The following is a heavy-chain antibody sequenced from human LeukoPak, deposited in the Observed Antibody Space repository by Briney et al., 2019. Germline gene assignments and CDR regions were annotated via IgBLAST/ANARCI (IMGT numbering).Heavy chain of an antibody. CDR2: IYPGDSDT. J-gene: IGHJ4*02. Sequence: GESLKISCKGSGYSFTSYWIGWVRQMPGKGLEWMGIIYPGDSDTRYSPSFQGQVTISADKSISTAYLQWSSLKASDTAMYYCARHGSQRASAGYSSGWIDYWGQGTLVTVSS. CDR1: GYSFTSYW. CDR3: ARHGSQRASAGYSSGWIDY. D-gene: IGHD6-19*01. V-gene: IGHV5-51*01.